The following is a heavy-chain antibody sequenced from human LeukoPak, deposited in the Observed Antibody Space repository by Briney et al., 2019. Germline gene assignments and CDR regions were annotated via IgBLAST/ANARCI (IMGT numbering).Heavy chain of an antibody. J-gene: IGHJ5*02. D-gene: IGHD1-26*01. CDR3: ARESGSYFPYWFGL. CDR2: INAGRGNT. Sequence: ASVKVSCKASGYTFTNYAIHWVRQAPGQRLEWMGWINAGRGNTKYSQKFQGRVTITRDTSASTAYMELSSLRSEDTAVYYCARESGSYFPYWFGLWGQGTLVTVSS. CDR1: GYTFTNYA. V-gene: IGHV1-3*01.